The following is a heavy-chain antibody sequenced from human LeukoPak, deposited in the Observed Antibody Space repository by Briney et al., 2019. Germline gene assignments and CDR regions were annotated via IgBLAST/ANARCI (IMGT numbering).Heavy chain of an antibody. CDR2: IGGDGAT. V-gene: IGHV3-23*01. Sequence: PGGSLRLSCAASGFTFSTYTMSWVRQTPGKGLEWVSVIGGDGATYYTESVKGRFTISRDNSKNTLSLQMNSLRPEDTAVYYCAKDSRSYNGIYDPFDIWGQGTMVTVSS. J-gene: IGHJ3*02. CDR3: AKDSRSYNGIYDPFDI. D-gene: IGHD2-8*01. CDR1: GFTFSTYT.